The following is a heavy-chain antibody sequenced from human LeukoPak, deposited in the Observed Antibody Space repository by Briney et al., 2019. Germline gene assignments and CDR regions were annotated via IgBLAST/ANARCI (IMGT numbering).Heavy chain of an antibody. J-gene: IGHJ4*02. CDR3: AREGVLDIVVVPAAPFDY. Sequence: ASVKVSCKASGYTFTGYYMHWVRQAPGQGLEWMGWINPNSGGTNYAQKFQGRVTMTRDTSISTACMELSRLRSDDTAVYYCAREGVLDIVVVPAAPFDYWGQGTLVTVSS. V-gene: IGHV1-2*02. CDR1: GYTFTGYY. D-gene: IGHD2-2*03. CDR2: INPNSGGT.